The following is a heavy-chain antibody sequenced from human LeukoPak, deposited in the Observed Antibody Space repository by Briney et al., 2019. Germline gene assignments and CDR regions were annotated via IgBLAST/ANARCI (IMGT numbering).Heavy chain of an antibody. CDR2: IYYSGST. J-gene: IGHJ4*02. D-gene: IGHD3-22*01. CDR3: ARLYDSSGYYYLDY. Sequence: SGTLSLTCTVSGGSISSSSYYWGWIRQPPGKGLEWIGSIYYSGSTYYNPSLKSRVTISVDTSKNQFSLKLNSVTAADTAVYYCARLYDSSGYYYLDYWGQGTLVTVSS. CDR1: GGSISSSSYY. V-gene: IGHV4-39*01.